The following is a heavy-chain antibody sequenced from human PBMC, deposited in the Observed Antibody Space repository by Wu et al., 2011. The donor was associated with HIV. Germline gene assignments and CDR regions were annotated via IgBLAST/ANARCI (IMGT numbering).Heavy chain of an antibody. CDR1: GGTFSNYA. Sequence: QVQLVQSGAEVKKPGSSVKVSCKASGGTFSNYAISWVRQAPGQGLEWMGGIIPIFGTANYAQKFQDRVTITADKSTSTAYMELSSLRSEDTAVYYCASAHRLPYHDFWSGYLAPPPPFDYWGQGTLVTVSS. J-gene: IGHJ4*02. V-gene: IGHV1-69*14. CDR3: ASAHRLPYHDFWSGYLAPPPPFDY. D-gene: IGHD3-3*01. CDR2: IIPIFGTA.